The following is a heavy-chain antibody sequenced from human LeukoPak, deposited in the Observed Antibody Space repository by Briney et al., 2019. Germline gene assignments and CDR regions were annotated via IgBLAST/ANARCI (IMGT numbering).Heavy chain of an antibody. CDR2: ISGSGGST. D-gene: IGHD6-13*01. J-gene: IGHJ4*02. Sequence: PGGSLRLSCAASGFTFSSYGMSWVRQAPGKGLEWVSAISGSGGSTYYADSVKGRFTISRDNSKNTLYLQMNSPRAEDTAVYYCAKDRLGGSSSWGYWGQGTLVTVSS. CDR3: AKDRLGGSSSWGY. V-gene: IGHV3-23*01. CDR1: GFTFSSYG.